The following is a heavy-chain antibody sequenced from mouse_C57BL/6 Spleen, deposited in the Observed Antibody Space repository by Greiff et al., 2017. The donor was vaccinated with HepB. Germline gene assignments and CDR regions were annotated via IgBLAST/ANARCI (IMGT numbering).Heavy chain of an antibody. D-gene: IGHD1-1*01. CDR2: INYDGSST. CDR3: ARITTVVAFDY. CDR1: GFTFSDYY. J-gene: IGHJ2*01. V-gene: IGHV5-16*01. Sequence: EVNLVESEGGLVQPGSSMKLSCTASGFTFSDYYMAWVRQVPEKGLEWVANINYDGSSTYYLDSLKSRFIISRDNAKNILYLQMSSLKSEDTATYYCARITTVVAFDYWGQGTTLTVSS.